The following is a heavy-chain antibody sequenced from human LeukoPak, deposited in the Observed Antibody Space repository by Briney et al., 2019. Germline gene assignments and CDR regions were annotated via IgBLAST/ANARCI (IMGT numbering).Heavy chain of an antibody. D-gene: IGHD3-16*01. CDR3: AKNGGGLDY. Sequence: GGSLRLSCAASGLSFSNYSMNWVRQAPGKGLEWVSYISSSSRTIRYADSVKGRFTISRDNAKNALYLQMNSLRGEDTAVYYCAKNGGGLDYWGQGTLVTVSS. CDR2: ISSSSRTI. V-gene: IGHV3-48*01. CDR1: GLSFSNYS. J-gene: IGHJ4*02.